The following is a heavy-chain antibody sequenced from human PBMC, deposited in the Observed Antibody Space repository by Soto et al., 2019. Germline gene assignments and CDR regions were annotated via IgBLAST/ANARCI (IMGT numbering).Heavy chain of an antibody. CDR3: TKHWCGPPYYAGMDV. CDR2: IDASGGRP. Sequence: GGSLRLSCAASGFTLTGYAMNWIRQAPGKGLEWVASIDASGGRPYYADSVKGRFTISRDVPKQTLFLQLNSLRADDTAVYYCTKHWCGPPYYAGMDVWGQGTTVTVSS. V-gene: IGHV3-23*01. J-gene: IGHJ6*02. CDR1: GFTLTGYA. D-gene: IGHD2-8*02.